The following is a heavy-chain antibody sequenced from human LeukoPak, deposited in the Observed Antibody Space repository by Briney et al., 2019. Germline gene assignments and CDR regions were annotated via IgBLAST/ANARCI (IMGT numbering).Heavy chain of an antibody. J-gene: IGHJ1*01. CDR3: ARGRPEYFQH. CDR2: IYHSGST. CDR1: GGSISSGGYY. Sequence: SETLSLTCTVSGGSISSGGYYWSWIRQPPGKGLEWTGYIYHSGSTYYNPSPKSRVTISVDRSKNQFSLKLSSVTAADTAVYYCARGRPEYFQHWGQGTLVTVSS. V-gene: IGHV4-30-2*01.